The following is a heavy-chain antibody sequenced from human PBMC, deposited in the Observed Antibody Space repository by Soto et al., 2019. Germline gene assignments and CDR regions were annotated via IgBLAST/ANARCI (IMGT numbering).Heavy chain of an antibody. Sequence: GGSLRLSCAASGFTVSSNYMSWVRQAPGKGLEWVSVIYSGGSTYYADSVKGRFTISRDNSKNTLYLQMNSLRAEDTAVYYCARADYDFWSGQRGGDYWGQGTLVTVSS. V-gene: IGHV3-66*01. D-gene: IGHD3-3*01. CDR3: ARADYDFWSGQRGGDY. CDR2: IYSGGST. J-gene: IGHJ4*02. CDR1: GFTVSSNY.